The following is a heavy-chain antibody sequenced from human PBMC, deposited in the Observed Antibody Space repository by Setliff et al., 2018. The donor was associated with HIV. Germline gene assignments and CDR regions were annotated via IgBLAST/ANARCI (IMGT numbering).Heavy chain of an antibody. D-gene: IGHD3-16*02. CDR1: GGSISTSSYY. CDR3: ARQYYDYVWGTYRSQYYFDN. CDR2: IYYSGST. Sequence: SETLSLTCSVSGGSISTSSYYWGWIRQPPGKGLEWIGSIYYSGSTYYNPSLKSRITISIDTSKNQFSLRLSSVTAADTAVYYCARQYYDYVWGTYRSQYYFDNWGQGTLVTVSS. J-gene: IGHJ4*02. V-gene: IGHV4-39*07.